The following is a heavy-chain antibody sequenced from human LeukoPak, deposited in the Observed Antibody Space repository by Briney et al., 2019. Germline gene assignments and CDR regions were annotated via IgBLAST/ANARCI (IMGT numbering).Heavy chain of an antibody. CDR3: AKGGGGRLIYYYYMDV. J-gene: IGHJ6*03. D-gene: IGHD3-16*01. V-gene: IGHV3-9*03. Sequence: GGSLRLSCAASGFTFSSYEMNWVRQAPGKGLELVSGITWNSDNIECADSVKGRFTISRENAKNSLYLQMNSLRAEDMALSYCAKGGGGRLIYYYYMDVWGKGTTVTVSS. CDR1: GFTFSSYE. CDR2: ITWNSDNI.